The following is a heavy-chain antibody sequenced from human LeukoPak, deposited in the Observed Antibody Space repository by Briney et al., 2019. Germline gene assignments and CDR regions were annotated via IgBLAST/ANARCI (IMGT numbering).Heavy chain of an antibody. CDR1: GGSISSHY. J-gene: IGHJ6*03. CDR3: AAGVPNDFWSGYYMDV. D-gene: IGHD3-3*01. Sequence: SETLSLTCTVSGGSISSHYWSWIRQPPGKGLEWIGYIYYSGSTNYNPSLKSRVTISVDTSKNQFSLKLSPVTAADTAVHYCAAGVPNDFWSGYYMDVWGKGTTVTVSS. V-gene: IGHV4-59*11. CDR2: IYYSGST.